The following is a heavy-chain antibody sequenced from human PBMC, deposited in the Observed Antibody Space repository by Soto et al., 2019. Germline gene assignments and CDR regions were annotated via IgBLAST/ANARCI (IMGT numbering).Heavy chain of an antibody. CDR3: AKDQASGSPTNDAFDI. V-gene: IGHV3-23*01. CDR1: GFTFSSYA. Sequence: PGGSLRLSCAASGFTFSSYAMSWVRQAPGRGLEWVSAISGSGGSTYYADSVKGRFTISRDNSKNTLYLQMNSLRAEDTAVYYCAKDQASGSPTNDAFDIWGQGTMVTVSS. CDR2: ISGSGGST. D-gene: IGHD3-10*01. J-gene: IGHJ3*02.